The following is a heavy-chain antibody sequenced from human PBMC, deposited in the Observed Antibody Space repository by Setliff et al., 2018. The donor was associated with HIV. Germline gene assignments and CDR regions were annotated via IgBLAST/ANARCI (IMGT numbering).Heavy chain of an antibody. V-gene: IGHV1-2*02. D-gene: IGHD1-20*01. CDR2: INPKSGGT. Sequence: ASVKVSCKAPGYTFTAYYIHWVRQAPGQGLEWMGWINPKSGGTNYAQKFQGRVTMTRDTSASTVYMELSSLRSEDTAVYYCAREARYQDRYYYYMDVWGKGTTVTVSS. J-gene: IGHJ6*03. CDR3: AREARYQDRYYYYMDV. CDR1: GYTFTAYY.